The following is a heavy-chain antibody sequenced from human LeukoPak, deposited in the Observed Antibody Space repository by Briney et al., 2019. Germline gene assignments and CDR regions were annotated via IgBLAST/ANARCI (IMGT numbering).Heavy chain of an antibody. CDR1: GFTFSHYA. D-gene: IGHD2-15*01. CDR3: VKENVVEVAATFFDY. CDR2: VSGSGGST. V-gene: IGHV3-23*01. Sequence: PGGSLRLSCAASGFTFSHYAMSWVRQAPGKGLEWVSTVSGSGGSTNYADSVRGRFTISRDNSENTLYLRMNSLGAEDTAVYYCVKENVVEVAATFFDYWGQGTLVTVSS. J-gene: IGHJ4*02.